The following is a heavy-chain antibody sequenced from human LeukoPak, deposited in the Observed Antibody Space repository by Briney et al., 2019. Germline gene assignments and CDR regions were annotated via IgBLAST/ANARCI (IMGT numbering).Heavy chain of an antibody. J-gene: IGHJ6*03. Sequence: KPGGSLRLSCAASGFTFSSYSMNWVRQAPGKGLEWVSSISSSSSYIYYADSVKGRFTISRDNAKNSLYLQMNSLRAEDTAVYYCARVWSGYYHYYYYMDVWGKGTTVTVSS. CDR1: GFTFSSYS. V-gene: IGHV3-21*01. D-gene: IGHD3-3*01. CDR3: ARVWSGYYHYYYYMDV. CDR2: ISSSSSYI.